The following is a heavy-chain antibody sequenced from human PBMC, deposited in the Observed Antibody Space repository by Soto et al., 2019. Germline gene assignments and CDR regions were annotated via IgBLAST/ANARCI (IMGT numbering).Heavy chain of an antibody. CDR2: IYYSGKT. CDR3: AKTPPRICGRAQ. D-gene: IGHD2-15*01. Sequence: SRNASITSTLYGASIASSTYFWAWIRQPQGKALEWVGSIYYSGKTHYNPSLKSRTTISVDRSRNQFSLQVSSVTAAYTAVYYCAKTPPRICGRAQWGQGNVVT. CDR1: GASIASSTYF. J-gene: IGHJ4*02. V-gene: IGHV4-39*05.